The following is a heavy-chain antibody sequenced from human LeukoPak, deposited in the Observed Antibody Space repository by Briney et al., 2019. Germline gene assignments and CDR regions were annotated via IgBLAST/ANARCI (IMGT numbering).Heavy chain of an antibody. J-gene: IGHJ4*02. D-gene: IGHD3-22*01. Sequence: GGSLRLSCAASGFTFSSYGMHWVRQAPGKGLEWVAFIRYDGSNKYYADSVKGRFTISRDNSKYTLYLQMNSLRAEDTAVYYCGKDRGYYDSSGYYLYWGQGTLVTVSS. CDR3: GKDRGYYDSSGYYLY. CDR1: GFTFSSYG. CDR2: IRYDGSNK. V-gene: IGHV3-30*02.